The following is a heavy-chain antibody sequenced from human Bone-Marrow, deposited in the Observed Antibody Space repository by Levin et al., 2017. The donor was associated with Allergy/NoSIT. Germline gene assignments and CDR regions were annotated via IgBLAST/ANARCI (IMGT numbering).Heavy chain of an antibody. J-gene: IGHJ6*02. CDR1: GFMFSSYA. CDR3: AKEVYGAGGLYYYGLDV. D-gene: IGHD3-10*01. V-gene: IGHV3-23*01. CDR2: IGGSGGST. Sequence: GESLKISCVASGFMFSSYAMSWVRQAPGKGLEWVSTIGGSGGSTYSADSVKGRFTISRDNSENTLYLQMNSLRAEDTALYYCAKEVYGAGGLYYYGLDVWGQGTTVTVSS.